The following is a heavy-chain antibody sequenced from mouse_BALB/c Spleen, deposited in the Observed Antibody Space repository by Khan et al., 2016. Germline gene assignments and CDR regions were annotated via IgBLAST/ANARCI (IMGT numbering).Heavy chain of an antibody. D-gene: IGHD1-1*01. V-gene: IGHV4-1*02. J-gene: IGHJ3*01. Sequence: EVKLLESGGGLVQPGGSLKLSCAASGFEFSRYWMSWVRQAPGKGLEWIGEINPDSSTINYTPSLKDKFIFSRDNAKNTLYLQLSKVRSVDSALYFCVSPFTTGVAYWGQGTLVTVSA. CDR2: INPDSSTI. CDR3: VSPFTTGVAY. CDR1: GFEFSRYW.